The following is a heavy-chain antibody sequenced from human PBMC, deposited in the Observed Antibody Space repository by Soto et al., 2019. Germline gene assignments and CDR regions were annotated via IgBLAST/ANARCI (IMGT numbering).Heavy chain of an antibody. CDR2: IMPMFGVT. CDR1: GGTFNCHT. V-gene: IGHV1-69*12. D-gene: IGHD2-2*01. Sequence: QVQLVQSGAEVKKPGSSVKVSCRASGGTFNCHTISWVRLAPGQGLEWVGGIMPMFGVTNYARKFQERRTMTANESTTTADMEVSSKTADDTAEYYCEGEGLTSSMTLPGVGYHYYGLDVWGQGTTVIVSS. J-gene: IGHJ6*02. CDR3: EGEGLTSSMTLPGVGYHYYGLDV.